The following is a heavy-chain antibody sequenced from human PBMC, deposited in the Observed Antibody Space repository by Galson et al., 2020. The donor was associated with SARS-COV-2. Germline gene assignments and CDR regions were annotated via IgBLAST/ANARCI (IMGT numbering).Heavy chain of an antibody. D-gene: IGHD4-17*01. CDR3: ARRGGTVTTQHFDL. CDR2: ISAYNGNA. V-gene: IGHV1-18*01. J-gene: IGHJ2*01. Sequence: ASVKVSCKTSGYTFTSLGATRERQVPGQGLEWMAWISAYNGNANYAQKVKGRVTMTTDTSPSTAYMELRSLRSDDTAVYYCARRGGTVTTQHFDLWGRGTLVTVSS. CDR1: GYTFTSLG.